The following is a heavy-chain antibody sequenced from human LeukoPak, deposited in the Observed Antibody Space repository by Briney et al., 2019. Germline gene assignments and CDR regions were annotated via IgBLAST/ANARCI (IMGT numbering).Heavy chain of an antibody. J-gene: IGHJ4*02. V-gene: IGHV6-1*01. CDR2: TYYRSKWYF. CDR1: GDSVSSNTAS. CDR3: ARDFDY. Sequence: SQTLSLTCAISGDSVSSNTASWNWVRQFPSRGLEWLGRTYYRSKWYFDYALSVKSRIAINSDTSQNHFSLQLNSVTPEDTAVYYCARDFDYWGQGTLVTVSS.